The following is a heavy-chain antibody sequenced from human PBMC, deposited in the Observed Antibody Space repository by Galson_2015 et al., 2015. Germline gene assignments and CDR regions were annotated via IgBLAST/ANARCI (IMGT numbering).Heavy chain of an antibody. CDR1: VGSISTSTHY. D-gene: IGHD2-2*01. V-gene: IGHV4-39*01. CDR2: SHYSGIT. J-gene: IGHJ3*01. CDR3: ARNWDSSTLLGNAFDV. Sequence: SETLSLTCTVSVGSISTSTHYWHWIRQPPGKGLEWVGNSHYSGITYYNPSLKGRVSISVDTSKNQFSLRLTSVTAADTALYFCARNWDSSTLLGNAFDVWGPWTMVTVTS.